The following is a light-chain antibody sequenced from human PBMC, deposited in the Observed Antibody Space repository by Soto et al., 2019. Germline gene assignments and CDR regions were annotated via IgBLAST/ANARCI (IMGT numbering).Light chain of an antibody. CDR3: QQYYSTPLT. V-gene: IGKV4-1*01. Sequence: DIQLTQAPSFLSASAGDRVTITCRASQVISSYLAWYQQKPGQPPKLLIYWASTRESGVPDRFSGSGSGTDFTLTISSLQAEDVAVYYCQQYYSTPLTFGGGTKVDIK. CDR1: QVISSY. J-gene: IGKJ4*01. CDR2: WAS.